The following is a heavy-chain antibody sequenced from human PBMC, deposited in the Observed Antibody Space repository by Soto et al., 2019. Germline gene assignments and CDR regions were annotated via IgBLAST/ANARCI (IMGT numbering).Heavy chain of an antibody. CDR1: GFTFSSYG. J-gene: IGHJ4*02. CDR2: ISYDGSKK. V-gene: IGHV3-30*18. CDR3: AKDKVSVVVTAPFDY. Sequence: QVQLVESGGGVVQPGRSLRLSCAASGFTFSSYGMHWVRQAPGKGLEWVAVISYDGSKKYYADSVKGRFTISRDNSKNTLYLQMNSLRAEDTAVYYCAKDKVSVVVTAPFDYWGQGTLVTVSS. D-gene: IGHD2-21*02.